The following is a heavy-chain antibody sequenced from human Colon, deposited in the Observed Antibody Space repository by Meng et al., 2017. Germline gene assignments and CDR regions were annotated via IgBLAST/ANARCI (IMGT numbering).Heavy chain of an antibody. V-gene: IGHV4-61*02. D-gene: IGHD3-10*01. CDR1: GGSISSGSYY. J-gene: IGHJ4*02. CDR3: ARDYYGSGSYGSV. Sequence: LRLSCTVSGGSISSGSYYWSWIRQPAGKGLEWIGRIYTSGSTNYNPSLKSRVTISVDTSKNQFSLKLSSVTAADTAVYYCARDYYGSGSYGSVWGQGTLVTVAS. CDR2: IYTSGST.